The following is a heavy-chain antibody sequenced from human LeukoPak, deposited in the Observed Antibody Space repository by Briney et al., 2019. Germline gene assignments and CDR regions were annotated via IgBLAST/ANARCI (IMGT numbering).Heavy chain of an antibody. CDR3: ARDPLGIVVVPAAIDYYYYYGMDV. V-gene: IGHV1-2*02. Sequence: ASVKLSCKASGYTFTGYYMHWVRQAPGQGLEWMGWINPNSGGTNYAQKFQGRVTMTRDTSISTAYMELSRLRSDDTAVYYCARDPLGIVVVPAAIDYYYYYGMDVWGQGTTVTVSS. CDR1: GYTFTGYY. D-gene: IGHD2-2*03. J-gene: IGHJ6*02. CDR2: INPNSGGT.